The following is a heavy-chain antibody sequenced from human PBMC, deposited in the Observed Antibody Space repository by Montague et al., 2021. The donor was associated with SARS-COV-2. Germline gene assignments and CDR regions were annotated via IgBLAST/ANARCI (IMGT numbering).Heavy chain of an antibody. D-gene: IGHD4-11*01. CDR2: IYYSGST. V-gene: IGHV4-39*01. CDR1: GGSISSSSYY. CDR3: ARHASYDYSKDRYYYYYYGMDV. Sequence: SETLSLTCTVSGGSISSSSYYWGWIRQPPGKGLEWIGSIYYSGSTYYNPSLKSRVTISVDTSKNQFSLKLSSVTAADTAVYYCARHASYDYSKDRYYYYYYGMDVWGQGTTVTVSS. J-gene: IGHJ6*02.